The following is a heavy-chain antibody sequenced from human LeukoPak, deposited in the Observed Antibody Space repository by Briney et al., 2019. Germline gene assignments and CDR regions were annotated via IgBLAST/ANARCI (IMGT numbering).Heavy chain of an antibody. CDR1: GFTFTNAW. CDR2: IKSKTDDGTA. V-gene: IGHV3-15*01. CDR3: ARVDPHVVAAHYYYYGMDV. Sequence: GGSLRLSCAASGFTFTNAWMTWVRQAPGKGLEWVGLIKSKTDDGTADYAAPVKGRFTISRDDSKTTLYLQMNSLKAEDTAVYYCARVDPHVVAAHYYYYGMDVWGQGTTVTVSS. D-gene: IGHD2-15*01. J-gene: IGHJ6*02.